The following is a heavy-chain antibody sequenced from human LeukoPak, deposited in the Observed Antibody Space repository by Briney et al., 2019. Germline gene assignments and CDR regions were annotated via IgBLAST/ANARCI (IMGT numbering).Heavy chain of an antibody. CDR3: ARDLVSTSSSLDY. CDR1: GFTFSSYA. Sequence: GGSLRLSCAASGFTFSSYAMHWVRQAPGKGLEWVAVISYDGSNKYYADSVKGRFTISRGNSKNTLYLQMNSLRAEDTAVYYCARDLVSTSSSLDYWGQGTLVTVSS. CDR2: ISYDGSNK. D-gene: IGHD6-6*01. J-gene: IGHJ4*02. V-gene: IGHV3-30-3*01.